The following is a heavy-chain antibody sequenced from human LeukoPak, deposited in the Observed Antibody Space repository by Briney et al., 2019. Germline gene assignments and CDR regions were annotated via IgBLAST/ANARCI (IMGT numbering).Heavy chain of an antibody. CDR2: IYHSGST. J-gene: IGHJ4*02. Sequence: SETLSLTCTVSGYSISSGYYWGWIRQPPGKGLEWIGSIYHSGSTYYNPSLKSRVTISVDTSKNQFSLKLSSVTAADTAVYYCARDNGNMITFGGVSPPDYWGQGTLVTVSS. V-gene: IGHV4-38-2*02. D-gene: IGHD3-16*01. CDR3: ARDNGNMITFGGVSPPDY. CDR1: GYSISSGYY.